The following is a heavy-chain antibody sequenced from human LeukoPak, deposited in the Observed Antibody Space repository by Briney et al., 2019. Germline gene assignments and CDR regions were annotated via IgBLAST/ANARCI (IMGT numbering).Heavy chain of an antibody. Sequence: TGGSLRLSCAASGFTFSSYAMHWVRQAPGKGLEWVAVISYDGSNKYYADSVKGRFTISRDNSKNTLYLQMNSLRAEDTAVYYCARGAGRAEYFQHWGQGTLVTVSS. D-gene: IGHD6-13*01. CDR3: ARGAGRAEYFQH. J-gene: IGHJ1*01. CDR2: ISYDGSNK. CDR1: GFTFSSYA. V-gene: IGHV3-30-3*01.